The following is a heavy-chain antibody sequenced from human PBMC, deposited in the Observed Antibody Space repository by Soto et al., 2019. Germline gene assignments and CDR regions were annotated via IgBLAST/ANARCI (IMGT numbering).Heavy chain of an antibody. J-gene: IGHJ4*02. V-gene: IGHV4-59*12. D-gene: IGHD6-6*01. CDR2: IYYSGST. Sequence: SETLSLTCTVSGVSISSYYWSWIRQPPGKGLEWIGYIYYSGSTNYNPSLKSRVTISVDTSKNQFSLKLSSVTAADTAVYYCARGRSRYSSSSGLVYWGPGALVTVSS. CDR3: ARGRSRYSSSSGLVY. CDR1: GVSISSYY.